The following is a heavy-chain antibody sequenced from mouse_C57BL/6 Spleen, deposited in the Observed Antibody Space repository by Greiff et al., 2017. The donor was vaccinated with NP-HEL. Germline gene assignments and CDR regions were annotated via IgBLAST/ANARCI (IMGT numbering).Heavy chain of an antibody. CDR2: IRSKSNNYAT. V-gene: IGHV10-1*01. Sequence: EVQLVESGGGLVQPKGSLKLSCAASGFSFNTYAMNWVRQAPGKGLEWVARIRSKSNNYATYYADSVKDRFTISRDDSESMLYLQMNNLKTEDTAMYYCVRGDDYDEGSAMDYWGQGTSVTVSS. D-gene: IGHD2-4*01. J-gene: IGHJ4*01. CDR1: GFSFNTYA. CDR3: VRGDDYDEGSAMDY.